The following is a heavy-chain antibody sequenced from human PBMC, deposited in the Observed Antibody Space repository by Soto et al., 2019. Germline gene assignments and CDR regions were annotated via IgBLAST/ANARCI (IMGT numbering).Heavy chain of an antibody. CDR2: ISSSGSTK. CDR3: AREGPADGLDI. V-gene: IGHV3-48*03. Sequence: EGQLVESGGGLVQPGGSLRLSCAASGFTFSSFEMNWVRQAPGKGLECVSYISSSGSTKYYADSVKGRFTISRDNAKNSLFRQMNSLRAEDTAVYYCAREGPADGLDIWGQGTMVTVSS. CDR1: GFTFSSFE. J-gene: IGHJ3*02.